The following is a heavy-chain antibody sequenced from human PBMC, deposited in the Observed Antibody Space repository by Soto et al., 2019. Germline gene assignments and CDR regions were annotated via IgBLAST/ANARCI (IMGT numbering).Heavy chain of an antibody. V-gene: IGHV4-34*01. D-gene: IGHD3-10*01. Sequence: SDTLSLTCAVYGGSFSGYYWSRIRQPPGKGLEWIGEINHSGSTNYNPSLKSRVTISVDTSKNQFSLKLSSVTAADTAVYYCARGRVGGYYGSGSYYKPHNYYYYYGMDVWGQGTTVTVSS. CDR1: GGSFSGYY. CDR2: INHSGST. CDR3: ARGRVGGYYGSGSYYKPHNYYYYYGMDV. J-gene: IGHJ6*02.